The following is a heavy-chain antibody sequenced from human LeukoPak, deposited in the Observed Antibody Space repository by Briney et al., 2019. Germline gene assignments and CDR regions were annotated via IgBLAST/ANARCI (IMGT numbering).Heavy chain of an antibody. V-gene: IGHV3-23*01. J-gene: IGHJ2*01. CDR1: GFTFSSYA. CDR2: ISGSGGST. CDR3: AKDGVDHQFSDWYFDL. D-gene: IGHD1-14*01. Sequence: PRGSLRLSCAASGFTFSSYAMSCVRHAPGRGLEWVSAISGSGGSTYYADSVKGRFTISRDNSKNTLYLQMNSLRAEDTAVYYCAKDGVDHQFSDWYFDLWGRRTLVTVSS.